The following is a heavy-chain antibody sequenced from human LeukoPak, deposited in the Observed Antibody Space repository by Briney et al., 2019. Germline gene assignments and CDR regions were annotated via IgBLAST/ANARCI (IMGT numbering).Heavy chain of an antibody. CDR2: IIPIFGTA. CDR1: GGTFSSYA. Sequence: GASVKVSCKASGGTFSSYAISWVRQAPGQGLEWIGGIIPIFGTANYAQKFQGRVTITADESTSTAYMELSSLRSEDTAVYYCAREYDFWSGYSRWGQGTLITVSS. V-gene: IGHV1-69*01. J-gene: IGHJ4*02. D-gene: IGHD3-3*01. CDR3: AREYDFWSGYSR.